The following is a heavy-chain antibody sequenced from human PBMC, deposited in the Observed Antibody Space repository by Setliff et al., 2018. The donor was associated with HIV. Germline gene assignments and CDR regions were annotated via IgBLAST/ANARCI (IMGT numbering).Heavy chain of an antibody. CDR2: INHGGST. CDR3: ARGLDVWGTYRYRNYFDY. J-gene: IGHJ4*02. Sequence: PSETLSLTCAVYGGSFSGYYWSWIRQSPGRGLEWIGEINHGGSTIYNPSLKSRVTISIDTSKNQFSLNLTSVTAADTAIYSCARGLDVWGTYRYRNYFDYWGQGTLVTVSS. D-gene: IGHD3-16*02. CDR1: GGSFSGYY. V-gene: IGHV4-34*01.